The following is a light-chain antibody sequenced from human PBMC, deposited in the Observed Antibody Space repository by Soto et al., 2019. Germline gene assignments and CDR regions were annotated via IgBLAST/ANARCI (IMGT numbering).Light chain of an antibody. V-gene: IGKV1-5*03. CDR1: QSISDW. CDR2: EAS. CDR3: QQYNSYWT. Sequence: IQKTQSPSTLSASVGDRVTITLRASQSISDWLAWYQQKPGKAPKLLIYEASSLESGVPSRFSGSGSGTEFTLTISILQPDDFATYYCQQYNSYWTFGQGTKVDIK. J-gene: IGKJ1*01.